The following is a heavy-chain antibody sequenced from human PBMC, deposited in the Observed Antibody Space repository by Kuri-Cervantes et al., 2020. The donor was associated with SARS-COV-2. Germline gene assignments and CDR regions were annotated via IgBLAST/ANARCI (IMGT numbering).Heavy chain of an antibody. D-gene: IGHD1-14*01. CDR1: GFTFSAHA. CDR2: INAGGYNT. Sequence: GESLQISCDDSGFTFSAHAMTWVRQAPGEGLEWVSTINAGGYNTYYADSVKGRFTISRDNSKNRLHLQLNSLRAEDTATYFCAKDGHFRNYYYHMDVWGKGTTVTVSS. J-gene: IGHJ6*03. CDR3: AKDGHFRNYYYHMDV. V-gene: IGHV3-23*01.